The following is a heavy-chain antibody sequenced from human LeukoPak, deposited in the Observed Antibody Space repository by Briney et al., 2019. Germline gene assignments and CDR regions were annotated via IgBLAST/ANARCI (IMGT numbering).Heavy chain of an antibody. J-gene: IGHJ4*02. Sequence: SETLSLTCTVSGGSISSSSYYWGWIRQPPGKGLEWIGSIYYSGSTYYNPSLKSRVTISVDTSKNQFSLKLSSVTAADTAVYYCARTWIQLWLLYYWGRGTLVTVSS. V-gene: IGHV4-39*01. CDR3: ARTWIQLWLLYY. D-gene: IGHD5-18*01. CDR1: GGSISSSSYY. CDR2: IYYSGST.